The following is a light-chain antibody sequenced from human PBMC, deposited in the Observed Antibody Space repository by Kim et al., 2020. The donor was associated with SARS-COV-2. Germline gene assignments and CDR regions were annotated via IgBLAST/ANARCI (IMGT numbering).Light chain of an antibody. V-gene: IGKV4-1*01. CDR1: QSVLYNGNNKNC. CDR2: WAS. Sequence: ATISCKSSQSVLYNGNNKNCVAWYQQKPGQPPKLLIYWASARESGVPDRFSGSGSGTDFTLTISSLQAEDVAVYYCQQYHLTPLTFGQGTKVDIK. J-gene: IGKJ1*01. CDR3: QQYHLTPLT.